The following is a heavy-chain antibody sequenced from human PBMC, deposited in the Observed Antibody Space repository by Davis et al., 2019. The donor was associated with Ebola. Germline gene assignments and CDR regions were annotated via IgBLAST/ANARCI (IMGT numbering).Heavy chain of an antibody. CDR2: ISSSSSTI. D-gene: IGHD1-1*01. CDR3: ARDRANWNLPFDY. V-gene: IGHV3-48*02. Sequence: GGSLRLSCAASGFTFSSYSMNWVRQAPGKGLEWVSYISSSSSTIYYADSVKGRFTIARDNAKTSLYLQMNSLRDEDTAVYYCARDRANWNLPFDYWGQGTLVTVSS. CDR1: GFTFSSYS. J-gene: IGHJ4*02.